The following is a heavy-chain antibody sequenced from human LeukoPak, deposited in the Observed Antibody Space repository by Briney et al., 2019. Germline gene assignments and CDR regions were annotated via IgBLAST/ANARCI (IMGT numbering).Heavy chain of an antibody. CDR1: GGTFSSYA. D-gene: IGHD4-17*01. CDR2: INPNSGGT. Sequence: AASVKVSCKASGGTFSSYAISWVRQAPGQGLEWMGWINPNSGGTNYAQKFQGRVTMTRDTSISTAYMELSRLRSDDTAVYYCARDLRSMDYGDYVSWFDPWGQGTLVTVSS. CDR3: ARDLRSMDYGDYVSWFDP. V-gene: IGHV1-2*02. J-gene: IGHJ5*02.